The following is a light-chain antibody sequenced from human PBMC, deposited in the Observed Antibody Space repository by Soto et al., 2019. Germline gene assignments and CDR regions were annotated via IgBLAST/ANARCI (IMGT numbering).Light chain of an antibody. CDR2: EVI. CDR3: TSYAGSNTYLV. CDR1: SSDVGGYNY. J-gene: IGLJ2*01. V-gene: IGLV2-8*01. Sequence: QSVLTQPPSASASPGQSVTISCTGSSSDVGGYNYVSWYQHHPGKAPKLMIYEVIKRPSGVPDRFSGSKSGNTASLTVSGLQAEDEADYYCTSYAGSNTYLVFGGGTKVTVL.